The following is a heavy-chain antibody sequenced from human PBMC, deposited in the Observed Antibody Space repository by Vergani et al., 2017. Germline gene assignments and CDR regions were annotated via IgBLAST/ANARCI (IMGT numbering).Heavy chain of an antibody. CDR1: GFTFSSYG. V-gene: IGHV3-30*18. CDR2: ISYDGSNK. D-gene: IGHD3-10*01. J-gene: IGHJ4*02. CDR3: AKEMSHYCGSGFDY. Sequence: QVQLVESGGGVVQPGRSLRLSCAASGFTFSSYGMHWVRQAPGKGLEWVAVISYDGSNKYYADSVKGRFTISRDNSKNTLYLQMNSLRAEDTAVYYCAKEMSHYCGSGFDYWGQGTLVTVSS.